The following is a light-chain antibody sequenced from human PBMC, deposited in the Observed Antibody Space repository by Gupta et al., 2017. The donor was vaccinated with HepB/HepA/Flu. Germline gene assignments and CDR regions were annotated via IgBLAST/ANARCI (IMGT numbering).Light chain of an antibody. J-gene: IGKJ1*01. Sequence: DIQMTQSPSSLSASVGDRVTITCRASQSIATYLNWYQQKPGKAPKLLIYAASSLQSGVPSRFSGSGSGTDFTLTISSLQHEDFATYYYQQSYSTPQTFGQGTKVEIK. CDR3: QQSYSTPQT. V-gene: IGKV1-39*01. CDR1: QSIATY. CDR2: AAS.